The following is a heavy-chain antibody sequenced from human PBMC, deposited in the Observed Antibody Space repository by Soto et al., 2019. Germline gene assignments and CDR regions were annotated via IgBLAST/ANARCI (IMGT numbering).Heavy chain of an antibody. D-gene: IGHD3-22*01. V-gene: IGHV1-69*13. J-gene: IGHJ3*02. CDR3: ARTDYYDSSGYYRAAFDI. CDR1: GGTFSSSA. CDR2: IIPIFGTA. Sequence: SVKVSCKASGGTFSSSAISWVRQAPGQGLEWMGGIIPIFGTANYAQKFQGRVTITADESTSTAYMELSSLRSEDTAVYYCARTDYYDSSGYYRAAFDIWGQGTMVTVSS.